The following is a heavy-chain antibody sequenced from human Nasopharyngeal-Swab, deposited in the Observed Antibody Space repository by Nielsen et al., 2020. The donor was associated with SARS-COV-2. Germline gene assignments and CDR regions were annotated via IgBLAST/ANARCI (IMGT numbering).Heavy chain of an antibody. CDR3: AHSIVDTAMVIFDY. Sequence: PGKALEWLALIYWDDDKRYSPSLKRRLTITKDTSKNQVVLTMTNMDPVDTATYYCAHSIVDTAMVIFDYWGQGTLVTVSS. V-gene: IGHV2-5*02. CDR2: IYWDDDK. D-gene: IGHD5-18*01. J-gene: IGHJ4*02.